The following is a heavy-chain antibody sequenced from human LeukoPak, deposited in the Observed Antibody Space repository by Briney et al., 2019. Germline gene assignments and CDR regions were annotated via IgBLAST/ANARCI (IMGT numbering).Heavy chain of an antibody. V-gene: IGHV3-23*01. Sequence: GGSLRLSCTGSGFNFNMFAMNWVRQGPGQGLEWVSGLSRGGATTNYADSVKGRFTIPRDKSKNMVFLQMNSLRPEDTAVYYCAKEQRIRHCSEGVCMEGYYFDYWGQGTLVTVSS. D-gene: IGHD2-8*01. CDR1: GFNFNMFA. CDR2: LSRGGATT. J-gene: IGHJ4*02. CDR3: AKEQRIRHCSEGVCMEGYYFDY.